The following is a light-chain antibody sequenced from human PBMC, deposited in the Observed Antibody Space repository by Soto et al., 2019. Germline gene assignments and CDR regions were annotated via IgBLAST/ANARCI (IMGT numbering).Light chain of an antibody. Sequence: EIVLTQSHGTLSLSPREGANLXCRASQSISSYLAWYQQKPGQAPRLLIYGASSRATGIPDRFSGSGSGTDFTLTISRLEPEDFAVYYCQQYGSSPSFGQGTKVDIK. CDR2: GAS. CDR3: QQYGSSPS. V-gene: IGKV3-20*01. CDR1: QSISSY. J-gene: IGKJ1*01.